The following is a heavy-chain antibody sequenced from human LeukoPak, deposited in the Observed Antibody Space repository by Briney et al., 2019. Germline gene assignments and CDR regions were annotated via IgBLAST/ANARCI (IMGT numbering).Heavy chain of an antibody. Sequence: PGGSLRLSCAASGFSLSNNATSWVRQAPGKGLEWFSTISESAKATYYADPVKGRFTISGDISKITLFLQMNRLRVEDTAVYYCTKGDSVWCPIDFWGQGALVSVSS. CDR1: GFSLSNNA. V-gene: IGHV3-23*01. D-gene: IGHD6-19*01. J-gene: IGHJ4*02. CDR3: TKGDSVWCPIDF. CDR2: ISESAKAT.